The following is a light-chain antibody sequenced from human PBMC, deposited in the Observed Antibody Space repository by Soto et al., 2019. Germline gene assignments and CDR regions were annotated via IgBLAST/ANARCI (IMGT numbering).Light chain of an antibody. CDR3: QHYVNWPLT. CDR1: RGIGST. CDR2: DTS. J-gene: IGKJ4*01. Sequence: EVVMTQSPATRSVSPGERATLSCRASRGIGSTLAWYQQKPGQTPRLLIYDTSTRATGVPARFIGSASGTEFTLTITSLQSEDFAVYYCQHYVNWPLTFGGGTRVENK. V-gene: IGKV3-15*01.